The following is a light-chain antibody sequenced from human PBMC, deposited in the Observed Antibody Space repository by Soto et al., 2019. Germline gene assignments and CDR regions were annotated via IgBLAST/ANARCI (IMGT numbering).Light chain of an antibody. CDR2: DAS. CDR1: QSIRRW. J-gene: IGKJ1*01. V-gene: IGKV1-5*01. Sequence: DIQMTQSPSMLSASVGDRVTIACRASQSIRRWLAWYQQKPGKAPKLLIFDASTLESGVPSRFSGRGSETEFTLTISSLQPDDFATYYCQQYNSYSPATFCQGTKV. CDR3: QQYNSYSPAT.